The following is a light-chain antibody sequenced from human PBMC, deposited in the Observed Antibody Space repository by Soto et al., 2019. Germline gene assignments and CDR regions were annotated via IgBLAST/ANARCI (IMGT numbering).Light chain of an antibody. CDR3: QQYENSPIT. V-gene: IGKV3-20*01. J-gene: IGKJ5*01. CDR1: ESIRSNS. CDR2: GAS. Sequence: ETVLTQSPGTLSLSPGETATLSCRASESIRSNSLAWYQQKPGQPPRLLIYGASNRATDIPDRFSGSGSVTDFTLTITRLESEDFAVYDCQQYENSPITFGQGTRLDIK.